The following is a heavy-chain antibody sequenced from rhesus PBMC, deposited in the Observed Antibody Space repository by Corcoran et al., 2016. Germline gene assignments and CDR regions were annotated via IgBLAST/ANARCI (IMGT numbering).Heavy chain of an antibody. CDR3: ARDSPYRDKYFDL. CDR1: GYTFTDYY. CDR2: INPYNGNT. J-gene: IGHJ2*01. V-gene: IGHV1S2*01. Sequence: QVQLVQSGAEVKKPGSSVKVSCKASGYTFTDYYMHWVRQAPRQGLEWMGGINPYNGNTKDAQKFQGRVTMTRDTSTSTAYMELSSLRSEDTAVYYCARDSPYRDKYFDLWGPGTPITISS. D-gene: IGHD4-23*01.